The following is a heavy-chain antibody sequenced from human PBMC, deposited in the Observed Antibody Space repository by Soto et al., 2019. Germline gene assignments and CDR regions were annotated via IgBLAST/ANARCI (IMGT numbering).Heavy chain of an antibody. J-gene: IGHJ4*02. Sequence: SETLSLTCTVSGGSIYRSGYYWGWIRQPPGRGLEWIGNIDYNGVTYSNPSLKSRVTISVDTSKNQFSLKLSSVTAADTAVYYCARESGIAAASVTHPEYYFDYWGQGTLVTVSS. D-gene: IGHD6-13*01. V-gene: IGHV4-39*07. CDR3: ARESGIAAASVTHPEYYFDY. CDR2: IDYNGVT. CDR1: GGSIYRSGYY.